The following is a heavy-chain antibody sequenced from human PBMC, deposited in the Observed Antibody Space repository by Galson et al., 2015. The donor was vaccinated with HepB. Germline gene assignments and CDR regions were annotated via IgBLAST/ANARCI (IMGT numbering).Heavy chain of an antibody. CDR1: GYTFTSYG. Sequence: SVKVSCKASGYTFTSYGISWVRQAPGQGLEWMGWISAYNGNTNYAQKLQGRVTMTTDTSTSTAYMELRSLRSDDTAVYYCARDGGYDFWSGYYPNYYYYYMDVWGKGTTVTVSS. D-gene: IGHD3-3*01. CDR2: ISAYNGNT. V-gene: IGHV1-18*01. J-gene: IGHJ6*03. CDR3: ARDGGYDFWSGYYPNYYYYYMDV.